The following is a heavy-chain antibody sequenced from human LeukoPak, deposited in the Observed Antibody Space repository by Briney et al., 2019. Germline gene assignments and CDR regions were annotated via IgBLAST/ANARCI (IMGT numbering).Heavy chain of an antibody. CDR2: IWYDGSNK. J-gene: IGHJ4*02. Sequence: PGGSLRLSCAASGFTFSSYGMHWVRQAPGKGLEWVAVIWYDGSNKYYADSVKGRFTISRDNSKNTLYLQMNSLRAEDTAVYYCAKDGDILTGYLDYWGQGTLDTVSS. CDR1: GFTFSSYG. V-gene: IGHV3-33*06. CDR3: AKDGDILTGYLDY. D-gene: IGHD3-9*01.